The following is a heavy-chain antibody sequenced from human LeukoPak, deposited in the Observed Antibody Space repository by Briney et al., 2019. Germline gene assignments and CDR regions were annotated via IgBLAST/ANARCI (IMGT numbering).Heavy chain of an antibody. CDR3: TKRDGQAFDY. CDR2: ILQDGETT. D-gene: IGHD5-24*01. J-gene: IGHJ4*02. Sequence: GGSLRLSCVVSGIKLSNYGMSWVRRVPGQGLEWVSTILQDGETTFYADSVRGRFTISRDNFKDTLFLEMSSLRAEDTAIYYCTKRDGQAFDYWGQGALVTVSS. CDR1: GIKLSNYG. V-gene: IGHV3-23*01.